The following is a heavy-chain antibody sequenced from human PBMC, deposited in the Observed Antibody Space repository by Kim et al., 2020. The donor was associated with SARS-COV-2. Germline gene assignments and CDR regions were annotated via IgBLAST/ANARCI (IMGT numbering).Heavy chain of an antibody. CDR2: ISAYNGNT. CDR1: GYTFTSYG. Sequence: ASVKVSCKASGYTFTSYGISWVRQAPGQGLEWMGWISAYNGNTNYAQKLQGRVTMTTDTSTSTAYMELRSLRSDDTAVYYCARDGARGLVVYPEGDWFDPWGQGTLVTVSS. V-gene: IGHV1-18*01. J-gene: IGHJ5*02. CDR3: ARDGARGLVVYPEGDWFDP. D-gene: IGHD2-8*02.